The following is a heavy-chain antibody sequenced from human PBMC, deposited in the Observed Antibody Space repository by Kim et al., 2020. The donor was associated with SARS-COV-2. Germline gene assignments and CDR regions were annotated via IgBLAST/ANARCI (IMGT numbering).Heavy chain of an antibody. Sequence: GGSLRLSCAASGFTFNSYAMNWVRQAPGKGLEWVAVISYDGSNTYYADSVKGRFTISRDNSKNTLYLQMNSLRAEDTAVYYCARDLTNYYYDSSGYFGGLDYCGQGTLVTVSS. V-gene: IGHV3-30*04. CDR2: ISYDGSNT. CDR3: ARDLTNYYYDSSGYFGGLDY. D-gene: IGHD3-22*01. J-gene: IGHJ4*02. CDR1: GFTFNSYA.